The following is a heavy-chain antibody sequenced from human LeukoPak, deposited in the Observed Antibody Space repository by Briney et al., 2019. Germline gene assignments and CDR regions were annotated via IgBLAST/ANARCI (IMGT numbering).Heavy chain of an antibody. Sequence: SETLSLTCTVSGGSISSGSYYWSWIRQPAGKGLEWIGRIYTSGSTNYNPSLKSRVTISVDTSKNQFSLKLSSVTAADTAVYYCARALTGHDAFDIWGQGTMVTVSS. D-gene: IGHD4/OR15-4a*01. CDR3: ARALTGHDAFDI. CDR1: GGSISSGSYY. J-gene: IGHJ3*02. CDR2: IYTSGST. V-gene: IGHV4-61*02.